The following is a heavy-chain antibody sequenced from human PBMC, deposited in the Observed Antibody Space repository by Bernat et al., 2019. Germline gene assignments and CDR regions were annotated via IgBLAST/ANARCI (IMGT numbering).Heavy chain of an antibody. CDR3: AIAKGRDREYYGMDV. V-gene: IGHV4-4*02. CDR2: VYHSGST. CDR1: GGSISSHYW. Sequence: QVQLQESGPGLVEPSGTLSLTCAVSGGSISSHYWWNWVRQPPGNGLERIGEVYHSGSTNYNPSLKSRVIISVDKSRNQFSLRLSSVTAADTAVYYCAIAKGRDREYYGMDVWGQGTTVTVS. J-gene: IGHJ6*02.